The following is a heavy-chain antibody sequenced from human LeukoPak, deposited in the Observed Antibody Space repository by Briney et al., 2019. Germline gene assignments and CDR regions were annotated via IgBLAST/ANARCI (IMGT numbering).Heavy chain of an antibody. CDR1: GFTFSSYS. CDR2: ISSSSSTI. Sequence: GGSLRLSCAASGFTFSSYSMNWVRQAPGKGLEWVSYISSSSSTIYYADSVKGRFTISRDNAKNSLYLQMNSLRAEDTAVYYCARGRRGYNLPFDYWGQGTLVTVSS. CDR3: ARGRRGYNLPFDY. D-gene: IGHD5-24*01. J-gene: IGHJ4*02. V-gene: IGHV3-48*01.